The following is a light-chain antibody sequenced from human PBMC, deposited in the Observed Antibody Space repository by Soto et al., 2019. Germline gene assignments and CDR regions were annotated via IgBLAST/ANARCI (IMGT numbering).Light chain of an antibody. J-gene: IGLJ2*01. CDR1: SSDVGNYNP. Sequence: QSALTQPASVSGSPGQSITISYTGSSSDVGNYNPISWYQQHPGKAPKLMIYEVAKRPSGVSNRFSGARSGNTASLTISGLQAEDEADYYCSSYAGRNILFGGGTKLTVL. CDR3: SSYAGRNIL. CDR2: EVA. V-gene: IGLV2-23*02.